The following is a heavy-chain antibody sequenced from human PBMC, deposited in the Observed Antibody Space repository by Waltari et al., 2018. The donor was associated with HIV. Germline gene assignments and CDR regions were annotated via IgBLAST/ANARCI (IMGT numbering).Heavy chain of an antibody. Sequence: QVQLQESGPGLVKPSQTLSLTCTVSGGSISSGSHYWSWLRQPAGKGLAWIGRIYTSGSTNYHPPLKSRVTISVDTSKNQFPLKLSSVTAADTAVYYCARDRNYYYDSSGYFFNAFDIWGQGTMVTVSS. J-gene: IGHJ3*02. CDR1: GGSISSGSHY. CDR3: ARDRNYYYDSSGYFFNAFDI. D-gene: IGHD3-22*01. V-gene: IGHV4-61*02. CDR2: IYTSGST.